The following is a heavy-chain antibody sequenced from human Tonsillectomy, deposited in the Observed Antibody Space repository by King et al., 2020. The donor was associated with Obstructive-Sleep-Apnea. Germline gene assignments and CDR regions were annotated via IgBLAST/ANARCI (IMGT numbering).Heavy chain of an antibody. J-gene: IGHJ6*02. CDR2: ISPKTGGT. D-gene: IGHD2-2*01. Sequence: QLVQSGAEVKKPGASVKVSCKASGYTFTGYYIHWVRQAPGQELEWMGWISPKTGGTNYAQKFQGWFTMTRDTSISTAYMELSRLRSDDTAVYYCARGSTYGMDVWGQGTTVTVSS. V-gene: IGHV1-2*04. CDR1: GYTFTGYY. CDR3: ARGSTYGMDV.